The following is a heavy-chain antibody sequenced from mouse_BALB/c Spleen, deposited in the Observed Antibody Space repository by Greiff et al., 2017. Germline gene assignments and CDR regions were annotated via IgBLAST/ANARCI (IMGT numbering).Heavy chain of an antibody. Sequence: VQLQQSGAELVKPGASVKLSCTASGFNFKDSYMHWVKQRPEQGLEWIGRIDPANGNTKYDPKFQGKATITADTSSNTVYLQLSSLTSEDTAVYYCATYEYDSFAYWGQGTLVTVSA. J-gene: IGHJ3*01. CDR3: ATYEYDSFAY. V-gene: IGHV14-3*02. CDR1: GFNFKDSY. CDR2: IDPANGNT. D-gene: IGHD2-4*01.